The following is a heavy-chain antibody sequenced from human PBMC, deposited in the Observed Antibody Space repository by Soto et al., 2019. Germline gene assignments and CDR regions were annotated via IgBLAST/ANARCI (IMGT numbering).Heavy chain of an antibody. J-gene: IGHJ6*02. D-gene: IGHD6-13*01. CDR1: GFTFSSYD. CDR2: IGTAGDT. V-gene: IGHV3-13*01. CDR3: ARDFTYVAAAGRDYYYGMDV. Sequence: PGGSLRLSCAASGFTFSSYDMHWVRQATGKGLKWVSAIGTAGDTYYPGSVKGRFTISRENAKNSLYLQMNSLRAEDTAVYYCARDFTYVAAAGRDYYYGMDVWGQGTTVTVSS.